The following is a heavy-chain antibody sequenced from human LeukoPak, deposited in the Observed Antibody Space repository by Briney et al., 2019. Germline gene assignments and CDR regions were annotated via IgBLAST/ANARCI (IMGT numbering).Heavy chain of an antibody. V-gene: IGHV4-59*11. D-gene: IGHD3-22*01. CDR1: GDSISSHY. Sequence: PSETLSLTCTVSGDSISSHYWRWIRQPPGKGLEWIGYIYYSGSTNYNPSLKSRVTISVDTSKNQFSLKLSSVTAADTAVYYCARGVSDSSGYYYFDYWGQGTLVTVSS. J-gene: IGHJ4*02. CDR2: IYYSGST. CDR3: ARGVSDSSGYYYFDY.